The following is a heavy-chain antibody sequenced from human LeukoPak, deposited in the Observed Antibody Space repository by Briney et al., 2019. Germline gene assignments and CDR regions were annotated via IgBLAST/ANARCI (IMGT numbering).Heavy chain of an antibody. J-gene: IGHJ4*02. CDR2: INHSGST. CDR1: GGYFSGYY. CDR3: ARRRILYYYDSSGYFG. V-gene: IGHV4-34*01. D-gene: IGHD3-22*01. Sequence: SETLSLTCAVYGGYFSGYYWSWIRQPPGKGLEWIGEINHSGSTNYNPSLKSRVTISVDTSKNQFSLKLSSVTAADTAVYYCARRRILYYYDSSGYFGWGQGTLVTVSS.